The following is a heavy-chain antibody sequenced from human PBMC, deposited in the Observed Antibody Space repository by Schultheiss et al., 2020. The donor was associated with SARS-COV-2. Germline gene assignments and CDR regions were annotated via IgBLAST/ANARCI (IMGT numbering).Heavy chain of an antibody. D-gene: IGHD4-17*01. Sequence: GESLKISCAASGFTFSNYAMSWVRQAPGKGLEWVSGISGSGGSTYYADSVKGRFTISRDNSQNTLYLQMNTLRAEDTAVYYCARDVGGNYGDYVHWGQGTLVTVSS. J-gene: IGHJ4*02. CDR2: ISGSGGST. V-gene: IGHV3-23*01. CDR3: ARDVGGNYGDYVH. CDR1: GFTFSNYA.